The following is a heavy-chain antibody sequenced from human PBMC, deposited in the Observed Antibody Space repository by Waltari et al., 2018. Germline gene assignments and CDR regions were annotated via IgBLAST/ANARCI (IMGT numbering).Heavy chain of an antibody. CDR3: AKDIGATVYYGMDV. Sequence: VQLVESGGGVVQPGRSLRLSCAASGFTFSSYGMHWVRQAPGKGLEWVSGISWNSGSIGYADSVKGRFTISRDNAKNSLYLQMNSLRAEDMALYYCAKDIGATVYYGMDVWGQGTTVTVSS. D-gene: IGHD3-10*01. J-gene: IGHJ6*02. CDR1: GFTFSSYG. V-gene: IGHV3-9*03. CDR2: ISWNSGSI.